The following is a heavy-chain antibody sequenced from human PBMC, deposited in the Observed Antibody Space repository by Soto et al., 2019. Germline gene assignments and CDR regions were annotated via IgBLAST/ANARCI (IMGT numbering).Heavy chain of an antibody. J-gene: IGHJ6*02. Sequence: RASVKVSCKASGGTFSSYAISWVRQAPGQGLEWMGWISAYNGNTNYAQKLQGRVTMTTDTSTSTAYMELRSLRSDDTAVYYCARDIRGRNGVDVWGQGTTVTVSS. V-gene: IGHV1-18*01. CDR1: GGTFSSYA. CDR3: ARDIRGRNGVDV. D-gene: IGHD5-12*01. CDR2: ISAYNGNT.